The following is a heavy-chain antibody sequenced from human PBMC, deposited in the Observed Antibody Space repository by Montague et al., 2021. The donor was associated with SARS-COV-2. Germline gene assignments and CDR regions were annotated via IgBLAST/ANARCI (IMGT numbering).Heavy chain of an antibody. D-gene: IGHD2-2*01. V-gene: IGHV4-34*01. CDR2: INHSGST. CDR1: GGSFSGYY. CDR3: ARVRAVPAAMRIFSLGRSYYGMDV. J-gene: IGHJ6*02. Sequence: SETLSLTCAVYGGSFSGYYWSWIRQPPGKGLEWIGEINHSGSTNYNPSLKSRVTISVDTSKNQFSLKLSSVTAADTAVYYCARVRAVPAAMRIFSLGRSYYGMDVWCQGATVTVSS.